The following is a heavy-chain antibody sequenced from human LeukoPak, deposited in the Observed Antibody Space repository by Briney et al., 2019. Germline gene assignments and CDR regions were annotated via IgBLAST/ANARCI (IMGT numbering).Heavy chain of an antibody. D-gene: IGHD5-18*01. CDR2: INHSGST. V-gene: IGHV4-34*01. CDR3: ARGLRGGIYSYGLSY. CDR1: GGSFSGYY. Sequence: PSETLSLTCAVYGGSFSGYYWSWIRPPPGKGLEWIGEINHSGSTNYNPSLKSRVTISVDTSKNQFSLKLSSVTAADTAVYYCARGLRGGIYSYGLSYWGQGTLVTVSS. J-gene: IGHJ4*02.